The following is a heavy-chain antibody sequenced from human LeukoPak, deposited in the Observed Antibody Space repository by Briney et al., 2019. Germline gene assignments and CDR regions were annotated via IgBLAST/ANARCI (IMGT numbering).Heavy chain of an antibody. CDR3: ASSGSYGVVDY. J-gene: IGHJ4*02. CDR2: INHSGST. CDR1: GGSFSGYY. D-gene: IGHD1-26*01. Sequence: PSETLSLTCAVYGGSFSGYYWSWIRQPPGKGLEWIGEINHSGSTNYNPSLKSRVTISVDTSKNQFSLKLSSVTAADTAVYYCASSGSYGVVDYWGQGTLVTVSS. V-gene: IGHV4-34*01.